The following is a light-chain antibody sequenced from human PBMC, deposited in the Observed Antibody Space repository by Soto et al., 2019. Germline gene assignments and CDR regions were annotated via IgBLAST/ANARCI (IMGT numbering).Light chain of an antibody. V-gene: IGLV1-44*01. Sequence: QSVLTQPPSASGTPGQRVTISCSGSSSNIGSNIVNWYQQLPGTAPKILIYTNNQRPSGVPDRFSDSKSGTSASLAISGLQSEDEADYYCAAWDGSLQTWVFGGGTKPTVL. CDR1: SSNIGSNI. J-gene: IGLJ3*02. CDR3: AAWDGSLQTWV. CDR2: TNN.